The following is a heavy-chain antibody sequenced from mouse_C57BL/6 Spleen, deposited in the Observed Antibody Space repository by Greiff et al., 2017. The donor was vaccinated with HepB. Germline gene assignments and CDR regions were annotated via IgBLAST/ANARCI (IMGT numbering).Heavy chain of an antibody. CDR3: ARDRLGPHWYFDV. V-gene: IGHV5-16*01. CDR1: GFTFSDYY. CDR2: INYDGSST. Sequence: EVMLVESEGGLVQPGSSMKLSCTASGFTFSDYYMAWVRQVPEKGLEWVANINYDGSSTYYLDSLKSRFIISRDNAKNILYLQMSSLKSEDTATYYCARDRLGPHWYFDVWGTGTTVTVSS. D-gene: IGHD4-1*01. J-gene: IGHJ1*03.